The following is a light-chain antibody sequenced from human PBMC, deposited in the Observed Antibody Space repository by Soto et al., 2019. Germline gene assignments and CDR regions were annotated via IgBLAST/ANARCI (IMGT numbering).Light chain of an antibody. CDR1: QSVSSK. CDR3: QQYYDWWT. V-gene: IGKV3-15*01. CDR2: DAS. Sequence: EIVMTQSPATLSVSPGERATLSCRASQSVSSKLAWFQQKPGQAPSLLIYDASTRATGIPARFSGRGSGTEFTLTINSLQSEDFAVYYCQQYYDWWTFGQGTKVDIK. J-gene: IGKJ1*01.